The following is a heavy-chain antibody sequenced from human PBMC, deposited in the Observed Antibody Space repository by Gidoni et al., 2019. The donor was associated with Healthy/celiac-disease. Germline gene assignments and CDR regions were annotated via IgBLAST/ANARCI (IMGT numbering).Heavy chain of an antibody. Sequence: QVQLVQSGAEVKKPGSSVKVSCKASGGTFSSYAISWVRQTPGQGLEWMGGIIPIFGTANYAQKFQGRVTITADESTSTAYMELSSLRSEDTAVYYCARDERDIVVVPAAIGQNYYHYGMDVWGQGTTVTVSS. V-gene: IGHV1-69*01. CDR1: GGTFSSYA. D-gene: IGHD2-2*01. CDR2: IIPIFGTA. CDR3: ARDERDIVVVPAAIGQNYYHYGMDV. J-gene: IGHJ6*02.